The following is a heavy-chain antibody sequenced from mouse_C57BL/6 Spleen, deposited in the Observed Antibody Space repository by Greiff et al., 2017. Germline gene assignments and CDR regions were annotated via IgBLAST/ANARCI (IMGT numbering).Heavy chain of an antibody. D-gene: IGHD1-1*01. CDR3: ARWSGSTYFDV. V-gene: IGHV1-69*01. Sequence: QVQLQQPGAELVMPGASVKLSCKASGYTFTSYWMHWVKQRPGQGLEWIGEIDPSDSYTTYNQKFKGKSTLTVDKSSSTAYMQLSSLTSEDSAVYYCARWSGSTYFDVWGTGTTVTVSS. CDR2: IDPSDSYT. J-gene: IGHJ1*03. CDR1: GYTFTSYW.